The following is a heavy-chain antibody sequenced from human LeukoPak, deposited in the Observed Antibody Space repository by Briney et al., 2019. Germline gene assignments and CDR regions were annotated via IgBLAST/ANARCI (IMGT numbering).Heavy chain of an antibody. Sequence: GGSLRLSCAASGFTVSSNYMSWVRQAPGKGLEWVSVIYSGGSTYYADSVEGRFTISRHNSKNTLYLQMNSLRAEDTAVYYCAREVTPGYFDYWGQGTLVTVSS. V-gene: IGHV3-53*04. J-gene: IGHJ4*02. CDR2: IYSGGST. CDR3: AREVTPGYFDY. CDR1: GFTVSSNY. D-gene: IGHD2-21*02.